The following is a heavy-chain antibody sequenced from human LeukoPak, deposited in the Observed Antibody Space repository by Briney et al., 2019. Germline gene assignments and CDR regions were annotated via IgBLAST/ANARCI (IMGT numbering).Heavy chain of an antibody. CDR2: IIPIFGTA. CDR1: GGTFSSYA. V-gene: IGHV1-69*01. CDR3: ARQYSYGSYYFDY. D-gene: IGHD5-18*01. J-gene: IGHJ4*02. Sequence: ASVKVSCKASGGTFSSYAISWVRQAPGQGLEWMGGIIPIFGTANYAQKFQGRVTITADESTSTAYMELSSLRSEDTAVYYCARQYSYGSYYFDYWGQGTLVTVSS.